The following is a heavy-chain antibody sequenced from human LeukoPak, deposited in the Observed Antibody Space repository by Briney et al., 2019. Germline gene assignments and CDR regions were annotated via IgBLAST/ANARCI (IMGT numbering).Heavy chain of an antibody. CDR1: GFTFSSYS. Sequence: GGSLRLSCAAPGFTFSSYSMNWARQTPGKGLEWVSAISGSGGSTYYADSVKGRFTISRDNSKNTLYLQMNSLRAEDTAVYYCAKDQGITMVRGVIPYYFDYWGQGTLVTVSS. CDR2: ISGSGGST. D-gene: IGHD3-10*01. CDR3: AKDQGITMVRGVIPYYFDY. V-gene: IGHV3-23*01. J-gene: IGHJ4*02.